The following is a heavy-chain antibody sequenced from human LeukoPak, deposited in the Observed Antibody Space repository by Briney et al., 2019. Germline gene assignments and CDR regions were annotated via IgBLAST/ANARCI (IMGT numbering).Heavy chain of an antibody. V-gene: IGHV4-61*02. Sequence: SETLSLTCTVSGGSIRSGSYYWSWIRQPAGKGLEWIGRIHAGGSTNYNPSLKSRVTISADTSKNQFSLKLSSVTAADTAVYYCATDRRKWELLGEAFDIWGQGTMVTVSS. D-gene: IGHD4-23*01. J-gene: IGHJ3*02. CDR2: IHAGGST. CDR1: GGSIRSGSYY. CDR3: ATDRRKWELLGEAFDI.